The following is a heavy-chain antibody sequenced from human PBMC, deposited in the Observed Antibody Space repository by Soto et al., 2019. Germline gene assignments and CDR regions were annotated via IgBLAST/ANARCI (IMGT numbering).Heavy chain of an antibody. J-gene: IGHJ4*02. CDR3: AKDQAAAMVSFFDY. Sequence: QVQLVESGGGVVQPGRSLRLSCAASGFTFSSYGMHWVRQAPGKGLEWVAVISYDGSNKYYADSVKGRFTISRDNSKNTLYLQMNSLRAEDTAVYYCAKDQAAAMVSFFDYWRQGTLVTVSS. CDR2: ISYDGSNK. CDR1: GFTFSSYG. D-gene: IGHD5-18*01. V-gene: IGHV3-30*18.